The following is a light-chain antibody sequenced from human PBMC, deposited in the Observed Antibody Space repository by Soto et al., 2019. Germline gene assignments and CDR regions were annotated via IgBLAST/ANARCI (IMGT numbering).Light chain of an antibody. CDR2: KAS. J-gene: IGKJ4*01. CDR3: QQDNSPLIT. CDR1: QSSSSW. V-gene: IGKV1-5*03. Sequence: THRTQTSSTLSASLIHRVSITCRASQSSSSWVDWYQQKPGKGPKLLIYKASNLESGVPSRFSGSGSGTDFTLTISSLQPEDIAIYYCQQDNSPLITFGRGTKVDI.